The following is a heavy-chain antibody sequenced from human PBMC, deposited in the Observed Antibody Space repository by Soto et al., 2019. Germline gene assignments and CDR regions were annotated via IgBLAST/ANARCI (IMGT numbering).Heavy chain of an antibody. CDR3: TKGHLRFGPPPYAFDI. J-gene: IGHJ3*02. Sequence: GGSLRLSCVASGFTFDDYDMHWVRQAPGKGLEWVSSISWNSGKIGHADSVKGRFTISRDNAKNSLYLQMDSLGAEDTALYYCTKGHLRFGPPPYAFDIWGQGTMVTVSS. CDR2: ISWNSGKI. CDR1: GFTFDDYD. D-gene: IGHD3-10*01. V-gene: IGHV3-9*01.